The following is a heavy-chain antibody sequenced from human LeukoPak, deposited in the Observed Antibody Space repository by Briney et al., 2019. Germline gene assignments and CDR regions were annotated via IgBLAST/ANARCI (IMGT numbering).Heavy chain of an antibody. CDR2: IYYSGST. D-gene: IGHD5-12*01. J-gene: IGHJ3*02. CDR1: GGSINSYY. CDR3: ARGGWTYDEAFDI. V-gene: IGHV4-59*01. Sequence: SETLSLTCTVSGGSINSYYWSWIRRPPGKGLEWSGYIYYSGSTTYNPSLKSRVTISVDTSKNQFSLKLTSVTAADTAVYYCARGGWTYDEAFDIWGQGTMVTVSS.